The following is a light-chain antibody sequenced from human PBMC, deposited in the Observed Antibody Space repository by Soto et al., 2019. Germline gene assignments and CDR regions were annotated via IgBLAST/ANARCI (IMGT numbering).Light chain of an antibody. J-gene: IGLJ3*02. Sequence: QSVLTQAPSASGTAGQRVTISRSGSSSNIGGNTVTCYQPVPGTAPKLLIYSNDQRPSGVPDRFSGSKSGTSASLAIAGLQSEDEADYYCAAWDDSLNGGVFGGGTKLTVL. CDR3: AAWDDSLNGGV. V-gene: IGLV1-44*01. CDR2: SND. CDR1: SSNIGGNT.